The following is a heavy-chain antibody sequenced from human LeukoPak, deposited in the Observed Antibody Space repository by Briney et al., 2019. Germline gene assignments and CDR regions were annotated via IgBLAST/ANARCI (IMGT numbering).Heavy chain of an antibody. V-gene: IGHV5-51*01. Sequence: GESLNISCKGSGYSFTSYWIGWVRQMPGKGLEWMGIIYPGDSDTRYSPSFQGQVTISADKSISTAYLQWSSLKASDTAMYYCARSSGSYYLLISGEREYFQHWGQGTLVTVSS. CDR3: ARSSGSYYLLISGEREYFQH. CDR2: IYPGDSDT. D-gene: IGHD1-26*01. J-gene: IGHJ1*01. CDR1: GYSFTSYW.